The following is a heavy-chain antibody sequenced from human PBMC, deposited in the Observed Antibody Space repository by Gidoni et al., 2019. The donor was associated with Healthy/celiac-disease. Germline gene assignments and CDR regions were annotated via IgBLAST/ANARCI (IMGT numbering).Heavy chain of an antibody. CDR3: ARGEVYYYYYMDV. V-gene: IGHV3-33*01. D-gene: IGHD1-26*01. CDR1: GFTCSSYG. J-gene: IGHJ6*03. CDR2: IWYDGINK. Sequence: QVQLVEYGGGGVQPGRALRLPCAASGFTCSSYGMHWVRQAPGKGLAWVAVIWYDGINKDYADSVKGRFTISRDNSKNTLYLQMNSLRAEDTAVYYCARGEVYYYYYMDVWGKGTTVTVSS.